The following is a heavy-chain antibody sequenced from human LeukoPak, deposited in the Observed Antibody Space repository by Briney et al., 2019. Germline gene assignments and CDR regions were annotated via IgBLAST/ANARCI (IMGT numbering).Heavy chain of an antibody. CDR1: GFTFSNYG. CDR3: AKDYYGPSGGIGY. D-gene: IGHD3-10*01. J-gene: IGHJ4*02. Sequence: GGSLRLSCAASGFTFSNYGMHWVRQAPGKGLEWVAVIWYDGSNKYYADSVKGRFTISRDNSKNTLYLQMNSLRAEDTAVYYCAKDYYGPSGGIGYWGQGTLVTVSS. CDR2: IWYDGSNK. V-gene: IGHV3-33*06.